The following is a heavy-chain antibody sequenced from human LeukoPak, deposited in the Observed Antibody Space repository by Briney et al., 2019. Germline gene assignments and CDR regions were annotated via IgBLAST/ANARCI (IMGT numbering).Heavy chain of an antibody. CDR1: GGSFSGYY. Sequence: SETLSLTCAVYGGSFSGYYWSWIRQPPGKGLEWIGEINHSGSTNYNPSLKSRVTISVDTSKNQFSLKLSSVTAADTAVYYCAIATYGSGSYYNRWGQGTLVTVSS. V-gene: IGHV4-34*01. D-gene: IGHD3-10*01. J-gene: IGHJ4*02. CDR3: AIATYGSGSYYNR. CDR2: INHSGST.